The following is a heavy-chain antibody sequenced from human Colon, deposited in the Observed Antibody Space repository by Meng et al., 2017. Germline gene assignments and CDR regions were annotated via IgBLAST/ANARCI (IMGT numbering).Heavy chain of an antibody. Sequence: SGPTLAKPTQTLTLTCSFFGFSLSTSGMCVSWIRQSPGKAPDWLALINWNDDKYYKAYLRTRVTISKDSSKSQVVLRMTNMDPVDTATYYCPRTTYGDFVRGVDDFCGQGTLVTVSS. CDR3: PRTTYGDFVRGVDDF. J-gene: IGHJ4*02. CDR1: GFSLSTSGMC. CDR2: INWNDDK. V-gene: IGHV2-70*01. D-gene: IGHD4-17*01.